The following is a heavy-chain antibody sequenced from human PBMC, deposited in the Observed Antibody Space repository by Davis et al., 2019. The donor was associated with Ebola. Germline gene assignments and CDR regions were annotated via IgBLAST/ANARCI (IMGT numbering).Heavy chain of an antibody. CDR1: GFSFSSYA. V-gene: IGHV3-48*02. CDR3: ARDHYGDYIVDS. CDR2: ISSSGDTI. Sequence: GESLKISCAASGFSFSSYAMHWVRQAPGKGLEWVSYISSSGDTIYYTDSVKGRFTISRDNVKRSLYLQMDSLRDEDTAVYYCARDHYGDYIVDSWGQGTLVTVSS. J-gene: IGHJ4*02. D-gene: IGHD4-17*01.